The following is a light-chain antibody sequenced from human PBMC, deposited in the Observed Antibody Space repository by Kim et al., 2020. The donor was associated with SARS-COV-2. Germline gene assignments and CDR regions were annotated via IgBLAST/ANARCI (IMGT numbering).Light chain of an antibody. CDR1: QTINSY. CDR3: QQSDTAPYT. CDR2: AAS. V-gene: IGKV1-39*01. J-gene: IGKJ2*01. Sequence: SASVGDRVTITCRTSQTINSYLNWYQQRPGKAPKLLIYAASSLQSGVPSRFSGSGSGTEFTLTISSLQPEDFITYYCQQSDTAPYTFGQGTKLEI.